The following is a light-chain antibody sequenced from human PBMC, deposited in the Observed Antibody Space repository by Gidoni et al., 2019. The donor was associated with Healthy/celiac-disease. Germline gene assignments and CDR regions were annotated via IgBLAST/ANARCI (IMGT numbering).Light chain of an antibody. J-gene: IGKJ2*01. CDR3: QQSYSTPRT. V-gene: IGKV1-39*01. CDR1: QSISSY. Sequence: DLQMTQSQSSLSASVGDRVTITCRASQSISSYLNWYQQKPGKAPKLLIYAASSLQSGVPARFSGSGSGTDFTLTISSLQPEDFATYYCQQSYSTPRTFGQGTKLEIK. CDR2: AAS.